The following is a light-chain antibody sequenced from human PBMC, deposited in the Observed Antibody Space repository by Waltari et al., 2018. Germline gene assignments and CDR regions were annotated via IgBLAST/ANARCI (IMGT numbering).Light chain of an antibody. CDR3: MIWHNNAVV. CDR1: SGINVGSYR. CDR2: YKSDSDK. V-gene: IGLV5-45*03. J-gene: IGLJ2*01. Sequence: QAVLTQPSSLSASPGASASLTCTLRSGINVGSYRIYWYQQKPGSPPQYLLSYKSDSDKHQYARVPSRFSGSKDASANAGILLISGLQSEDEADYYCMIWHNNAVVFGGGTTLTVL.